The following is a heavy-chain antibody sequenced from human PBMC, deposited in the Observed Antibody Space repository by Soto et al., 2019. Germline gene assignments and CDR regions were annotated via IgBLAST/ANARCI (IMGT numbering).Heavy chain of an antibody. J-gene: IGHJ5*02. Sequence: GASVKVSCKASGFTFTSSAMQWVRQARGQGLEWIGLIVAGSGNTSYAQKFQDRVTMTRDTSTSTAYMELSSLRSEDTAVYYCARCSYRNWFDPWGQGTLVTVSS. CDR1: GFTFTSSA. V-gene: IGHV1-58*02. CDR3: ARCSYRNWFDP. D-gene: IGHD2-15*01. CDR2: IVAGSGNT.